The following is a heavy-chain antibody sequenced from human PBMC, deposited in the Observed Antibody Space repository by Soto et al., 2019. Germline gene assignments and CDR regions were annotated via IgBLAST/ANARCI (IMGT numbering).Heavy chain of an antibody. J-gene: IGHJ4*02. CDR3: ARDPTSIAAAGPYYFDY. CDR2: IIPILGIA. Sequence: QGLEWMGRIIPILGIANYAQKFQGRVTITADKSTSTAYMELSSLRSEDTAVYYCARDPTSIAAAGPYYFDYWGQGTLVTAPQ. D-gene: IGHD6-13*01. V-gene: IGHV1-69*04.